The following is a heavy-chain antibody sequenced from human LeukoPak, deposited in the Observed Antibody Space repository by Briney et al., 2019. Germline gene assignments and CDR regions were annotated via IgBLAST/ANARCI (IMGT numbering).Heavy chain of an antibody. D-gene: IGHD2-15*01. CDR3: ASVYCSGGSCYLCGMDV. CDR2: ISAYNGNT. J-gene: IGHJ6*02. CDR1: GYTFTSYG. V-gene: IGHV1-18*01. Sequence: ASVKVSCKASGYTFTSYGISWVRQPPGQGLAWMGWISAYNGNTNYAQKLQGGVTMTTDTSTSTAYMELRSLRSDDTAVYYCASVYCSGGSCYLCGMDVWGQGTTVTVSS.